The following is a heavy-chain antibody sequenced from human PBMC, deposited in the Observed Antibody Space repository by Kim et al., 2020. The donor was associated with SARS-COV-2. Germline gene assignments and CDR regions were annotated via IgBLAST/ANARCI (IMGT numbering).Heavy chain of an antibody. CDR2: ISYDGSNK. J-gene: IGHJ4*02. V-gene: IGHV3-30*04. D-gene: IGHD1-26*01. CDR3: AREHSGSYCFDY. Sequence: GGSLRLSCAASGFTFSSYAMHWVRQAPGKGLEWVAVISYDGSNKYYADSVKGRFTISRDNSKNTLYLQMNSLRAEDTAVYYCAREHSGSYCFDYWGQGTLVTVSS. CDR1: GFTFSSYA.